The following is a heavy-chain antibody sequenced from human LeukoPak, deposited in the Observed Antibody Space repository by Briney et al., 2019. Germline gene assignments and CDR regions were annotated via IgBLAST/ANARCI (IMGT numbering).Heavy chain of an antibody. CDR1: GFIFSDYY. D-gene: IGHD3-22*01. V-gene: IGHV3-11*01. CDR3: ARDRLPYYDNSGETSPDY. CDR2: ISNTGSAV. Sequence: GGSLRLSCAASGFIFSDYYMSWIRQPPGKGLEWISYISNTGSAVYYADSVKGRLTVSRDNAKNSLYLQLNSLRAEDTAVYYCARDRLPYYDNSGETSPDYWGQGTLVTVSS. J-gene: IGHJ4*02.